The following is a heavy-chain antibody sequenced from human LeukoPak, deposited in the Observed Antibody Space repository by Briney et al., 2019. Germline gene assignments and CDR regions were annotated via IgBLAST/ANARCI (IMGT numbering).Heavy chain of an antibody. V-gene: IGHV3-9*01. CDR1: GFTFDDFD. CDR3: VKEDISYYGMDV. D-gene: IGHD2-15*01. CDR2: ISWNSGTI. Sequence: GGSLGLSCAASGFTFDDFDMHWVRQGPGKGLEWVSGISWNSGTIGYADSVKGRFTISRDNAKNSLYLQMKSLRAEDTALYYCVKEDISYYGMDVWGQGTTVTVSS. J-gene: IGHJ6*02.